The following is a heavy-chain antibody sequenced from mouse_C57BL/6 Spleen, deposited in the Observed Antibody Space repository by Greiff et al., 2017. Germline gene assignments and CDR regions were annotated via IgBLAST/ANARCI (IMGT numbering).Heavy chain of an antibody. Sequence: EVKVVESGGDLVKPAGSLKLSCAASGFTFSSYGMSWVRQTPDKRLAWVATISSGGSYNYYPDSVKGRFTISSDNGKHTLYMQMSILKSEDTAMYSCARLRDDYGVDYAMDYWGQGTSVTVSS. D-gene: IGHD2-4*01. CDR1: GFTFSSYG. CDR3: ARLRDDYGVDYAMDY. CDR2: ISSGGSYN. V-gene: IGHV5-6*01. J-gene: IGHJ4*01.